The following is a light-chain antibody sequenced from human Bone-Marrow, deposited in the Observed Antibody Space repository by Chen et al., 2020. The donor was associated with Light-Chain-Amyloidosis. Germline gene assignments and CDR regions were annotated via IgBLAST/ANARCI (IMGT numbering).Light chain of an antibody. V-gene: IGKV1-5*03. J-gene: IGKJ1*01. CDR2: KAS. CDR1: QTINNW. CDR3: QQYNSYSRT. Sequence: DIQITQSPSTLSASVGDRVTITCRTSQTINNWVAWYQQKPGKAPKLLIYKASSLESGVPSRFSGSGAGTEFTLTSSSLHPDDFATYYCQQYNSYSRTFGQGTKVEI.